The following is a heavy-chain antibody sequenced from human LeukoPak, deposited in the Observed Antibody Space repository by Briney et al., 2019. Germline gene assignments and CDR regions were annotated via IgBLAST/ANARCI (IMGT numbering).Heavy chain of an antibody. CDR2: IYTSGST. V-gene: IGHV4-61*02. Sequence: PLQTLSLTCTVSGGSISSGSYYWSWIRQPAGKGLEWIGRIYTSGSTNYNPSLKSRVTISVDTSKNQFSLKLSSVTAADTAVYYCARDRELLWFGELSEYYYMGVWGKGTTVTVSS. CDR3: ARDRELLWFGELSEYYYMGV. CDR1: GGSISSGSYY. J-gene: IGHJ6*03. D-gene: IGHD3-10*01.